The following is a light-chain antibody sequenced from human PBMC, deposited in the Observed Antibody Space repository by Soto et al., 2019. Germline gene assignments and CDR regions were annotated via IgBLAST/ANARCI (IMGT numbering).Light chain of an antibody. CDR3: QQSYSTPIT. J-gene: IGKJ5*01. V-gene: IGKV1-39*01. Sequence: DIKMTQPPSSLSASVGARVTITCRASQSISSYLNWYQQKPGKAPKLLIYAASSLQSGVPSRFSGSGSGTDFTLTISSLQPEDFATYYCQQSYSTPITFGQGTRLEI. CDR2: AAS. CDR1: QSISSY.